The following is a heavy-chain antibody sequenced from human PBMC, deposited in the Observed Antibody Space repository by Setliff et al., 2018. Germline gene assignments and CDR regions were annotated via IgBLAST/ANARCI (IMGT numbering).Heavy chain of an antibody. D-gene: IGHD1-26*01. J-gene: IGHJ4*02. V-gene: IGHV3-23*01. Sequence: PGGSLRLSCAVSGFTFSSYGMSWVRQAPGKGLEWVSAIIGSGGSSTYYADSVKGRFTISRDNSKNTLYLQMNSLRAEDTAIYYCAKDRETPIYWGQGTLVTVSS. CDR3: AKDRETPIY. CDR2: IIGSGGSST. CDR1: GFTFSSYG.